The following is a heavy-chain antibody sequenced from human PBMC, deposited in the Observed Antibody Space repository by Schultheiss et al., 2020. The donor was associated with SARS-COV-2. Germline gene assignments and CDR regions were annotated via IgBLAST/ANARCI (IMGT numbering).Heavy chain of an antibody. V-gene: IGHV3-33*01. D-gene: IGHD6-6*01. Sequence: GSLRLSCAASGFTFSSYGMHWVRQAPGKGLEWVAVIWYDGSNKYYADSVKGRFTISRDNSKNTLYLQMNSLRAEDTAVYYCASSSSSRGGGWFDPWGQGTLVTVSS. CDR1: GFTFSSYG. CDR2: IWYDGSNK. J-gene: IGHJ5*02. CDR3: ASSSSSRGGGWFDP.